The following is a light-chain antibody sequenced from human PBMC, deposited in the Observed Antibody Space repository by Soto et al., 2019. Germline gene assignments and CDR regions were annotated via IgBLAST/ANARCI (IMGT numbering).Light chain of an antibody. J-gene: IGLJ3*02. CDR1: SSDVGSYNR. CDR2: EVT. Sequence: QSVLTQPPSVSGSPGQSVTISCTGTSSDVGSYNRVSWYQQPPGTAPKLMINEVTNRPSGVPDRFSGSKSGNTASLTISGLQAEDEADYYCGSYTSSNTWVFGGGTQLTVL. V-gene: IGLV2-18*02. CDR3: GSYTSSNTWV.